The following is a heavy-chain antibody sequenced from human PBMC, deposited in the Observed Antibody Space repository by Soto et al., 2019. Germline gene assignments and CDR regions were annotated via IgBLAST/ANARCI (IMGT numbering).Heavy chain of an antibody. Sequence: EMQLLESGGGLVQPGGSLRLSCAVSGFSFSTFAMSWVRQAPGKGLEWVSLISGSGASTFYVESVKGRFTVSRDNSKNTLYLQRNTLRADDTAVYYCAIDRSYSSDWAVTPFDYWGQGTLVTVSS. V-gene: IGHV3-23*01. CDR2: ISGSGAST. D-gene: IGHD6-19*01. CDR1: GFSFSTFA. J-gene: IGHJ4*02. CDR3: AIDRSYSSDWAVTPFDY.